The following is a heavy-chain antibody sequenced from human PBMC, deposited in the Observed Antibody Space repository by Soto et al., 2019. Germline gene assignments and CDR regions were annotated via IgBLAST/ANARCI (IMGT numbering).Heavy chain of an antibody. D-gene: IGHD3-16*02. CDR2: IKQDESDK. J-gene: IGHJ5*02. V-gene: IGHV3-7*03. CDR3: AAYCYTMTCTHFHGYS. Sequence: GGSLRLSCAVSGFRFRDYWMSWVRQAPGKGLEWVANIKQDESDKYYVDSVEGRFTISRDNAKNALYLQMNSLRVEDTAVYYCAAYCYTMTCTHFHGYSWGQGTQVTVS. CDR1: GFRFRDYW.